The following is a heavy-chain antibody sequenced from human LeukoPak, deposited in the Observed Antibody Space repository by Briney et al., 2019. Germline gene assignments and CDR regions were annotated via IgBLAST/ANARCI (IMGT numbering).Heavy chain of an antibody. CDR3: AGTAYHYFDY. Sequence: SETLSLTCSVSGGSISSYYWSWIRQPAGKGLEWIGRIYSSGRTNYNPSLKSRVTMSVDTSKNQFSLKLSSVTAADTAVYYCAGTAYHYFDYWGQGTLVTVSS. V-gene: IGHV4-4*07. CDR1: GGSISSYY. J-gene: IGHJ4*02. CDR2: IYSSGRT. D-gene: IGHD3-16*01.